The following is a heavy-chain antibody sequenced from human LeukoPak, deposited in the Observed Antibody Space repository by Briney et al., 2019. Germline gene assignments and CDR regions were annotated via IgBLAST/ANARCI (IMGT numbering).Heavy chain of an antibody. V-gene: IGHV4-39*01. Sequence: SETLSLTCSVSGGSVTSTTYYWGWIRQPPGGGLEWIANVYYTGSTYSNPSLKSRVTMSVDTSKNQFSLTMTSVTAADTAVYYCVRLRKGRYFDYIFDYWGQGTLATVSS. CDR3: VRLRKGRYFDYIFDY. J-gene: IGHJ4*02. D-gene: IGHD3-9*01. CDR2: VYYTGST. CDR1: GGSVTSTTYY.